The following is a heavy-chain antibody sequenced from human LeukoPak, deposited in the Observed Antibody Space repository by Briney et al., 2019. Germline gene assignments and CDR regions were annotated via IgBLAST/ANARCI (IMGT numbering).Heavy chain of an antibody. Sequence: SETLSLTCAVYGGSFSGYYWSWIRQPPGKGLEWIGEINHSGSTNYNPSLKSRVTISVDTSKNQFSLKLSSVTAADTAVYYCASSLSSSWYVFAYWGQGTLVTVSS. J-gene: IGHJ4*02. CDR3: ASSLSSSWYVFAY. D-gene: IGHD6-13*01. V-gene: IGHV4-34*01. CDR2: INHSGST. CDR1: GGSFSGYY.